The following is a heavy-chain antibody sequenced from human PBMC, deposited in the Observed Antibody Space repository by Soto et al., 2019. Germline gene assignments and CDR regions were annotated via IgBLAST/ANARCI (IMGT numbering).Heavy chain of an antibody. CDR1: GFIFRNYA. CDR3: VKERGDPTAPDY. V-gene: IGHV3-23*01. J-gene: IGHJ4*02. CDR2: ISVSGRST. D-gene: IGHD3-16*01. Sequence: HPGGSLRLSCAASGFIFRNYAMSWVRQAPGKGLEWVSVISVSGRSTYYAVAVKGRFTISRDDSKNTLYLQMNSLRAEDTAIYYCVKERGDPTAPDYWGQGTLVTVSS.